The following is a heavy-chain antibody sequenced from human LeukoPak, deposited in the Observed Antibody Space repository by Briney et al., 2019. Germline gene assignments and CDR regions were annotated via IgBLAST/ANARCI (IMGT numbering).Heavy chain of an antibody. CDR1: GGSISSSSYY. CDR3: ASERTAAGNIYHPTPDY. CDR2: IYYSGST. J-gene: IGHJ4*02. V-gene: IGHV4-39*07. D-gene: IGHD6-13*01. Sequence: PSETLSLTCTVSGGSISSSSYYWGWIRLPPGKGLEWIGSIYYSGSTYYNPSLKSRVTISVDTSKNQFSLKLSSVTAADTAVYYCASERTAAGNIYHPTPDYWGQGTLVTVSS.